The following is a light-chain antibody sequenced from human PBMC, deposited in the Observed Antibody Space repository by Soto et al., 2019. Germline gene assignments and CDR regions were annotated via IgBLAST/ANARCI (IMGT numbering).Light chain of an antibody. Sequence: VLPQPASVSVSPGQSITISCTGTSSDVGGYNYVSWYQQHPGKAPKLMIYDVSNRPSGVSNRFSGSKSGNTASLTISGLQAEDEADYYCSSYTSSSTPFVFGTGTKVTVL. J-gene: IGLJ1*01. CDR3: SSYTSSSTPFV. V-gene: IGLV2-14*01. CDR1: SSDVGGYNY. CDR2: DVS.